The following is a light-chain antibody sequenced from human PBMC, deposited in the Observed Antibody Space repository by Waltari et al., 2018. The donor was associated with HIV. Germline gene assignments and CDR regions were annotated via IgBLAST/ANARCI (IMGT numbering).Light chain of an antibody. CDR3: AAWDDSLNGV. J-gene: IGLJ3*02. CDR1: SSNIGSNT. Sequence: QSVLTQPPSASGTPGQRVTISCSGSSSNIGSNTVNWYQQLPGTAPKLLSYSNNQRPAGVPDRFAGSKSGTSASRAISGLQSEDEADYYCAAWDDSLNGVFGGGTKLTVL. CDR2: SNN. V-gene: IGLV1-44*01.